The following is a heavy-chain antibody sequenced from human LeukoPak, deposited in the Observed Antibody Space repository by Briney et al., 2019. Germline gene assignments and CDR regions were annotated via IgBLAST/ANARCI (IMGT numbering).Heavy chain of an antibody. CDR2: ISSSSSYI. CDR1: GFTFSSYS. V-gene: IGHV3-21*01. D-gene: IGHD3-22*01. CDR3: ARFRFSAVDSSGYYSRWYFDY. J-gene: IGHJ4*02. Sequence: GGSLRPSCAASGFTFSSYSMNWVRQAPGKGLEWVSSISSSSSYIYYADSVKGRFTISRDNAKNSLYLQMNSLRAEDTAVYYCARFRFSAVDSSGYYSRWYFDYWGQGTLVTVSS.